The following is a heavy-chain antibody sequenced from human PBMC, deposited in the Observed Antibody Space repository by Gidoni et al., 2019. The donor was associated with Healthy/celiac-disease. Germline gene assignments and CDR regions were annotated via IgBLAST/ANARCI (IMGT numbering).Heavy chain of an antibody. D-gene: IGHD3-22*01. CDR2: ISGSGGST. J-gene: IGHJ4*02. Sequence: EVKLLESGGGLVQPGGSLRLSCAAFGFTLSSVAMSWVRQAPGKGLEWVSAISGSGGSTYYADSVKGRFTISRDNSKNTLYLQMNSLRAEDTAVYYCAKDPMIVVVITTAYFDYWGQGTLVTVSS. CDR3: AKDPMIVVVITTAYFDY. V-gene: IGHV3-23*01. CDR1: GFTLSSVA.